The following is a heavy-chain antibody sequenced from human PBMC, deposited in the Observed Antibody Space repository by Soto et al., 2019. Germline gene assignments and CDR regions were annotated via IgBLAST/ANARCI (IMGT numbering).Heavy chain of an antibody. D-gene: IGHD1-20*01. J-gene: IGHJ4*02. CDR1: GYTFTGCY. CDR2: INPNSGGT. V-gene: IGHV1-2*04. Sequence: ASVKVSCKASGYTFTGCYMHWVRQAPGQGLEWMGWINPNSGGTNYAQKFQGWVTMTRDTSISTAYMELSRLRSDDTAVYYCARDREPLNNYYFDYWGQGTLVTVSS. CDR3: ARDREPLNNYYFDY.